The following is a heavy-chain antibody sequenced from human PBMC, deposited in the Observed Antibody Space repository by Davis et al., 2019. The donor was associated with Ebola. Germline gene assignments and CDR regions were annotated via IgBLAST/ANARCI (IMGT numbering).Heavy chain of an antibody. CDR2: IYPGHSDI. CDR1: GYNLTDYW. CDR3: ARLFKKVYTGLAPPWV. V-gene: IGHV5-51*01. D-gene: IGHD5-18*01. J-gene: IGHJ1*01. Sequence: GESPKTLRKGSGYNLTDYWPDWVRQLPGKGLEWMGLIYPGHSDIKYSPSFQGQVTISLDRSISTAYLQWISLKASDTAINYCARLFKKVYTGLAPPWVWGQGTLVTVSS.